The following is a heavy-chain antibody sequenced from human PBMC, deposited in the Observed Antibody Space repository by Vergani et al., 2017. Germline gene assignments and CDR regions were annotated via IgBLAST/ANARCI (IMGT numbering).Heavy chain of an antibody. CDR3: ARHSASIVGATEPFDY. CDR1: GGEKRRRREE. V-gene: IGHV4-39*01. D-gene: IGHD1-26*01. J-gene: IGHJ4*02. Sequence: QLQMQESGRGGGKREERAGENGREGGGEKRRRREEGGGRREPAGRGRGGMRCIYYSGSTYYNPSLKSRVNISVDTSKNQFSRELSSVTAADTAVYYCARHSASIVGATEPFDYWGQGTLVTVSA. CDR2: IYYSGST.